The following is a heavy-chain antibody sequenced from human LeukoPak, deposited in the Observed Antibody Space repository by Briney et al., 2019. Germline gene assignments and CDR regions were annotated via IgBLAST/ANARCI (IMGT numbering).Heavy chain of an antibody. CDR3: VKDRAIDY. CDR2: ISSEGGRK. J-gene: IGHJ4*02. Sequence: GGSLRLSCSASGFSFSRFSMHWVRQAPGKGLEYVSSISSEGGRKYYPDSVKGRFTISRGNSKNILYLQMSGLRAEDTAVYYCVKDRAIDYWGQGTLVTVSS. CDR1: GFSFSRFS. V-gene: IGHV3-64D*08.